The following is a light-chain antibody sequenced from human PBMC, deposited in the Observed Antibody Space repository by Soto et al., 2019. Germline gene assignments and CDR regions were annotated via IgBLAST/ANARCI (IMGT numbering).Light chain of an antibody. Sequence: QSVLTQPASVSGSPGQSITISCTGTSSDVGGYNYVSWYQHHPGKAPKLLIYDVSNRPSGISNRFSGSKSDNTASLTISGLQPEDEADYYCSSYTPSNTRQIVFGTGTQLTVL. CDR1: SSDVGGYNY. V-gene: IGLV2-14*03. CDR3: SSYTPSNTRQIV. J-gene: IGLJ1*01. CDR2: DVS.